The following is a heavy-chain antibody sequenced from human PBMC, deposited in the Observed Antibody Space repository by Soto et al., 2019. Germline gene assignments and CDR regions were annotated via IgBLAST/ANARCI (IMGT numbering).Heavy chain of an antibody. Sequence: SETLSLTCTVSGGSISSGGYYWSWIRQHPGKGLEWIGYIYYSGSTYYNPSLKSRVTISVDTSKNQFSLKLSSVTAADTAVYYCARTYYYDSRLYWYFDLWGRGTPVTVSS. J-gene: IGHJ2*01. CDR1: GGSISSGGYY. CDR2: IYYSGST. D-gene: IGHD3-22*01. CDR3: ARTYYYDSRLYWYFDL. V-gene: IGHV4-31*03.